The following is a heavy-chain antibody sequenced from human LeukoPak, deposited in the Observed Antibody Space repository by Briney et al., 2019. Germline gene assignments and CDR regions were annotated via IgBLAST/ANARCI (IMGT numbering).Heavy chain of an antibody. CDR1: GGTFSSYA. D-gene: IGHD3-22*01. J-gene: IGHJ4*02. V-gene: IGHV1-69*05. CDR3: ARSDYYDSSGYLGFFDC. Sequence: SVKVSCKASGGTFSSYAISWVRQAPGQGLEWMGGIIPIFGTANYAQKFQGRVTITTDESTSTAYMELSSLRSEDTAVYYCARSDYYDSSGYLGFFDCWGQGTLVTVSS. CDR2: IIPIFGTA.